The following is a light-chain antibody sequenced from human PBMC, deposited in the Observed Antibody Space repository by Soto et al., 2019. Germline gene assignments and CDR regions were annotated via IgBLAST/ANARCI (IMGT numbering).Light chain of an antibody. CDR1: QSISSW. CDR2: AAS. CDR3: LHHNSYPWT. Sequence: DIQMTPSPSTLSASVGDRVNITCRASQSISSWLAWYQQKPGKAPKPLIYAASSLQSGVPSRFSGSGSGTEFTLTISSLQPEDFAAYYCLHHNSYPWTFGQGTKV. V-gene: IGKV1-5*01. J-gene: IGKJ1*01.